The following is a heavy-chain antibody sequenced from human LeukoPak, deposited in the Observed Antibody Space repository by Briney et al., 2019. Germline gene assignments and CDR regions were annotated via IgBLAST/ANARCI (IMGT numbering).Heavy chain of an antibody. CDR1: GFTFSSYE. V-gene: IGHV3-48*03. J-gene: IGHJ6*02. CDR3: ARDSSGATPCGMDV. Sequence: TGGSLRLSCVASGFTFSSYEMNWVRQAPGKGLEWVSYISSSGSTIYYADSVKGRFTISRDNAKNSLYPQMNSLRAEDTAVYYCARDSSGATPCGMDVWGQGTTVTVSS. CDR2: ISSSGSTI. D-gene: IGHD1-1*01.